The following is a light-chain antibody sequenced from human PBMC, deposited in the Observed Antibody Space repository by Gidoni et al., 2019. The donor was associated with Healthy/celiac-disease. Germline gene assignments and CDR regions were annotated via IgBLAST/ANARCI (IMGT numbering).Light chain of an antibody. J-gene: IGKJ4*01. CDR2: GAS. Sequence: EIVMTQSPATLSVSPGESTTLSCRASQSVSSNLAWYQQKPGQAPRLLIDGASTRATGIPARFSGSGSGTDVPLTISSLQYEDVAVYYCQQYNNWPGLTFGGGTKVEIK. CDR1: QSVSSN. V-gene: IGKV3-15*01. CDR3: QQYNNWPGLT.